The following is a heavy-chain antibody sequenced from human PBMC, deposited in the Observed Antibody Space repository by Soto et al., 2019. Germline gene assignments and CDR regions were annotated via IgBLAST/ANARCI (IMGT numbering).Heavy chain of an antibody. Sequence: SETLSLTCTVSGGSISGFYWSWIRQPPGKGLEWIGYMYNTGSTVYNPSFKSRVTISVDTSKNQFSLKLNSVTAADTAVYYCARDLWGYCGTDCYPLDVWGQGTTVT. CDR3: ARDLWGYCGTDCYPLDV. CDR1: GGSISGFY. V-gene: IGHV4-59*01. D-gene: IGHD2-21*02. J-gene: IGHJ6*02. CDR2: MYNTGST.